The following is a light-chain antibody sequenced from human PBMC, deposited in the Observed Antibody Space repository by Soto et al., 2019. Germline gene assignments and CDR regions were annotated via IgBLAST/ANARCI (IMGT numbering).Light chain of an antibody. V-gene: IGKV3-20*01. Sequence: EIVLTQSPDTLSLSPGERATLSCRASQSFAGTYLAWYQQKPGQTPRLLINGASSRATGIPDRFSGSGSGTDFTLTISGLEPEDFAVYYCHQYESWTFGQGTKVEIK. CDR3: HQYESWT. CDR2: GAS. CDR1: QSFAGTY. J-gene: IGKJ1*01.